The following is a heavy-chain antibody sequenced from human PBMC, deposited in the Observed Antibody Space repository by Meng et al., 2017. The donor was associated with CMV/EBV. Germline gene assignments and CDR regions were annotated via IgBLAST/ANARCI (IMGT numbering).Heavy chain of an antibody. Sequence: SETLSLTCSVSGGSISHYYWSWIRQPPGKGLQWIGYVYNTGRTNYNPSLKSRVTISVDTSKNQFSLKLSSVTAADTAVYYCARIVPAAIRHYYYGMDVWGQGTTVTVSS. J-gene: IGHJ6*02. V-gene: IGHV4-59*12. CDR3: ARIVPAAIRHYYYGMDV. CDR1: GGSISHYY. CDR2: VYNTGRT. D-gene: IGHD2-2*01.